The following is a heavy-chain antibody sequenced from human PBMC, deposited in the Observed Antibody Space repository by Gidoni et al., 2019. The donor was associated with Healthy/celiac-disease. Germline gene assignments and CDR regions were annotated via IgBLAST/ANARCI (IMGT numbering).Heavy chain of an antibody. CDR2: ISYDGSNK. CDR3: ARDSLDYGDYSLFTYYYYYMDV. V-gene: IGHV3-30*01. J-gene: IGHJ6*03. Sequence: QVQLVESGGGVVQPGGSLRLSWAASGFTFSSYAMHWVRQAPGKGLGWVVVISYDGSNKYYADSVKGRFTISRDNSKNTLYLQMNSLRAEDTAVYYCARDSLDYGDYSLFTYYYYYMDVWGKGTTVTVSS. D-gene: IGHD4-17*01. CDR1: GFTFSSYA.